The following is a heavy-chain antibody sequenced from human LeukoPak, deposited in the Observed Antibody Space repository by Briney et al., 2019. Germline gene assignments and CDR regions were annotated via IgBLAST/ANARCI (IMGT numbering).Heavy chain of an antibody. V-gene: IGHV3-23*01. CDR2: ISGSGGST. J-gene: IGHJ4*02. Sequence: GGSLRLSCAAPGFTFSSYAMSWVRQAPGRGLEWVSAISGSGGSTYYADSVKGRFTISRDNSKNTLYLQMNSLRAEDTAVYYCAMSPYYYGSGKYYWGQGTLVTVSS. CDR3: AMSPYYYGSGKYY. D-gene: IGHD3-10*01. CDR1: GFTFSSYA.